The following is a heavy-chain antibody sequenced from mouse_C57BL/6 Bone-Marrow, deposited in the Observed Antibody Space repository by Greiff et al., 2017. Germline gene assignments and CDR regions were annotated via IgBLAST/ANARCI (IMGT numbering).Heavy chain of an antibody. Sequence: QVQLQQSGPELVKPGASVKLSCKASGYTFTSYDINWVKQRPGQGLEWIGWIYPRDGSTKYNEKFKGKATLTVDTSSSTAYMELHSLTSEDSAVYFCAKATVVASFFYYAMDYWGQGTSVTVSS. CDR2: IYPRDGST. J-gene: IGHJ4*01. CDR1: GYTFTSYD. D-gene: IGHD1-1*01. V-gene: IGHV1-85*01. CDR3: AKATVVASFFYYAMDY.